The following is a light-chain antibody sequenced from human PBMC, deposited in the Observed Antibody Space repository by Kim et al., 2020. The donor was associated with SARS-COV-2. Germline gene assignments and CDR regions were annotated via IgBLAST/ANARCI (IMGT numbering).Light chain of an antibody. J-gene: IGLJ3*02. CDR3: QVWDSSSDHWV. CDR2: YDS. Sequence: SYELTQPPSVSVAPGKTARITCGGNNIGNKSVHWYQQKPGQAPVLVIYYDSDRPSGIPERFSGSNSGNTATLTISRVEAGDEADYYYQVWDSSSDHWVFG. V-gene: IGLV3-21*04. CDR1: NIGNKS.